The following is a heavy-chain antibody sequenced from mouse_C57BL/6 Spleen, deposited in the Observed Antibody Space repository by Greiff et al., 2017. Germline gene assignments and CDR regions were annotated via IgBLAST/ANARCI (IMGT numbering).Heavy chain of an antibody. Sequence: QVQLQQSGAELARPGASVKLSCKASGYTFTSYGISWVKQRTGQGLEWIGEIYPRSGNNYYNEKFKGKATLTADKSSSTAYMELRSLTSEDSAVYFCAREDYSNLFAYWGQGTLVTVSA. D-gene: IGHD2-5*01. CDR3: AREDYSNLFAY. CDR1: GYTFTSYG. J-gene: IGHJ3*01. CDR2: IYPRSGNN. V-gene: IGHV1-81*01.